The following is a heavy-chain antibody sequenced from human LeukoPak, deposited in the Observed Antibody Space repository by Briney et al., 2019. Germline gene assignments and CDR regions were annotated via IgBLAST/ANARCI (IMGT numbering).Heavy chain of an antibody. D-gene: IGHD2-21*02. V-gene: IGHV4-34*01. J-gene: IGHJ6*04. CDR2: INHSENT. Sequence: PSETLSLTCAVYGGSFSGYYWSWIRQPPEKGLEWIGEINHSENTNYNPSLKSRVTISVGTSKNQFSLKLSSVTAADTSVYYCARGFAYCGGDCYSPWGLDVWGKGTTVTVSS. CDR3: ARGFAYCGGDCYSPWGLDV. CDR1: GGSFSGYY.